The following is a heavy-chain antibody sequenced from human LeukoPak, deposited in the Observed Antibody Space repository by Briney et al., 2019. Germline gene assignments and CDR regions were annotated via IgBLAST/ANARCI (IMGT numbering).Heavy chain of an antibody. CDR1: GYTFTSYA. CDR3: ASPGRGGSGSCSGGFDP. D-gene: IGHD3-10*01. CDR2: INAGNGNT. Sequence: ASEKVSCKASGYTFTSYAMHWVRQAPGQRLEWMGWINAGNGNTKYSQKFQGRVTITRDTSASTAYMELSSLRSEDTAVYYCASPGRGGSGSCSGGFDPWGQGTLVTVSS. V-gene: IGHV1-3*01. J-gene: IGHJ5*02.